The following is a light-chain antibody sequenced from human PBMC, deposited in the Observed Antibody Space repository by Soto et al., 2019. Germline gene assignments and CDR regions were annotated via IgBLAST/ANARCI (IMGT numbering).Light chain of an antibody. J-gene: IGLJ2*01. CDR1: SSNIGAGYD. V-gene: IGLV1-40*01. CDR2: GNS. CDR3: QSYDSSLSGL. Sequence: QLVLTQPPSVSGAPGQRVTISCTGSSSNIGAGYDVHWYQQLPGTAPKLLIYGNSNRPSGVPDRFSGSKSGTSASLAITGLQAEDVADYYCQSYDSSLSGLFGGGTKLTVL.